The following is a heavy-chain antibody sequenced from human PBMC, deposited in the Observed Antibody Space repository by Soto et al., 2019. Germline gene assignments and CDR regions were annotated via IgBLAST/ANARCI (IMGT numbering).Heavy chain of an antibody. J-gene: IGHJ4*02. CDR2: INPICGST. CDR3: ATGNGDFVDY. D-gene: IGHD4-17*01. Sequence: SVKVSCKASGGTFSSYAISWVRQAPGQGLEWMGIINPICGSTNYAQKFQGRVTITGDKSTSTVYMELSSLRSEDTAVYYCATGNGDFVDYWGREPWSPSPQ. CDR1: GGTFSSYA. V-gene: IGHV1-69*04.